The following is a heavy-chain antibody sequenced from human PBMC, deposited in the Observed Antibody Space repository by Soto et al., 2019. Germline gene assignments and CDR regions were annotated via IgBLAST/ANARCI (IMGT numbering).Heavy chain of an antibody. CDR3: ARTTAFET. CDR1: GFTFSNYW. V-gene: IGHV3-7*05. Sequence: PGGSLRLSCAASGFTFSNYWMSWVRQAPGKGLEWVANIKEDGSEKNYVDSVKGRFTISRDNAKNSLYLQMNSLRAEDTAVYYCARTTAFETWGQGTMVPVSS. CDR2: IKEDGSEK. J-gene: IGHJ3*02. D-gene: IGHD1-1*01.